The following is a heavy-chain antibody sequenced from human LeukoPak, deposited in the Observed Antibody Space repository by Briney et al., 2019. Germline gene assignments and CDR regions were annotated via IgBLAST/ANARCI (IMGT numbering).Heavy chain of an antibody. CDR3: AQAGGP. J-gene: IGHJ5*02. CDR1: GLLFSNYG. V-gene: IGHV3-23*01. CDR2: FSGSGGKT. D-gene: IGHD3-16*01. Sequence: GGPLRLSCAASGLLFSNYGMSWVRQAPGMRLEWGTGFSGSGGKTYFANSVKDRFTISRDHSKDPLFLQMGSQCAEDTAVYYCAQAGGPWGQGTLVTVSS.